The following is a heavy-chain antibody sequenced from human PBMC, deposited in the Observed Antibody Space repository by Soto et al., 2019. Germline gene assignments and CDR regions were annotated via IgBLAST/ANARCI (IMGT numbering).Heavy chain of an antibody. CDR1: GFTFSSYG. Sequence: QVQLVESGGGVVQPGRSLRLSCAASGFTFSSYGMHWVRQAPGKGLEWVAVIWYDGSNKYYADSVKGQFTISRDNSKNTLYLQMNSLRAEDTAVYYCARGIAVAGYYYYGMDVWGQGTTVTVSS. CDR2: IWYDGSNK. D-gene: IGHD6-19*01. CDR3: ARGIAVAGYYYYGMDV. V-gene: IGHV3-33*01. J-gene: IGHJ6*02.